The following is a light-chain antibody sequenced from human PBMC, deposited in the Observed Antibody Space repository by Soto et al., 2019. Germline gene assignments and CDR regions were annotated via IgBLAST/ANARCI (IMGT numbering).Light chain of an antibody. CDR2: AND. V-gene: IGLV1-44*01. CDR1: SSNIAPNT. CDR3: AAWDDSLTGYV. Sequence: QSVLTQPPSASGTPGQRVTIPCSGSSSNIAPNTVNWYQHLPGAAPQLLIFANDRRPSGVPVRFSGSRSGTSASLAISGLQSEDEADYYCAAWDDSLTGYVFGTGTKLTVL. J-gene: IGLJ1*01.